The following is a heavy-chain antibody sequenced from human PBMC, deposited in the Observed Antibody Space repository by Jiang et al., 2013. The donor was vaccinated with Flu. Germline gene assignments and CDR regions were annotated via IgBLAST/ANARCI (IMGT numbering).Heavy chain of an antibody. CDR3: AKDISVAGVGLDY. J-gene: IGHJ4*02. CDR2: ITWNSGTL. D-gene: IGHD6-19*01. Sequence: GLEWVSGITWNSGTLGYADSVRGRFTISRDNAKESLFLQMDSLRAEDTAVYYCAKDISVAGVGLDYWGQGTLVTVSS. V-gene: IGHV3-9*01.